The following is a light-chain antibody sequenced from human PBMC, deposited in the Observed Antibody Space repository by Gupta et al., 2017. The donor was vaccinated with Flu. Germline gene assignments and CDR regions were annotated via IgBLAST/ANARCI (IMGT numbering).Light chain of an antibody. Sequence: SPATLSVSPGESATLSCRASRTISNNVAWYQQKPGQTPRLIVFGATAGAPGIPARFSGDGSGTEYTLTISRLQSEDFAVYYCKQYHEWPLTFGGDQGGHQT. J-gene: IGKJ4*01. CDR3: KQYHEWPLT. V-gene: IGKV3-15*01. CDR1: RTISNN. CDR2: GAT.